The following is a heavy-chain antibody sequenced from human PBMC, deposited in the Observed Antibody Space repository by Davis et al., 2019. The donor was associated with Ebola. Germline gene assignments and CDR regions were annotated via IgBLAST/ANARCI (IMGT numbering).Heavy chain of an antibody. J-gene: IGHJ6*04. CDR3: ARGRLYLGV. Sequence: MPSETLSLTCPVSGGSISIYYWSWIRQPPGKGLEWIGYIYYSGSTNYDPSLKSRVTISVDTSTNQFSLKLSSVTAADTAVYYCARGRLYLGVWGKGTTVTVSS. CDR1: GGSISIYY. CDR2: IYYSGST. D-gene: IGHD2-8*01. V-gene: IGHV4-59*01.